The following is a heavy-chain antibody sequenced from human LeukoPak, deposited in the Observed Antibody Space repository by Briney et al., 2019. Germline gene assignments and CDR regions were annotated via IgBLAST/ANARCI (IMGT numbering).Heavy chain of an antibody. CDR3: ARAEEWLRQNWFDP. Sequence: SETLSLTCTVSGGSISSYYWSWIRQPPGKGLEWIGYIYYSGSTNYNPSLKSRVTISVDASKNQFSLKLSSVTAADTAVYYCARAEEWLRQNWFDPWGQGTLVTVSS. D-gene: IGHD5-12*01. CDR2: IYYSGST. CDR1: GGSISSYY. V-gene: IGHV4-59*01. J-gene: IGHJ5*02.